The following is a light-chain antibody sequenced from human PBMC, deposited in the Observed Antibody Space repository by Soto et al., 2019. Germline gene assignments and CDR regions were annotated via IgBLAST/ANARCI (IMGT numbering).Light chain of an antibody. CDR3: SSYTSSSNYV. CDR2: DVS. V-gene: IGLV2-14*01. Sequence: QSVLTQPASVSGPPGQSITICCTGNSSDVGGYNYVSWYQQHPGKAPKLMIYDVSNRPSGVSNRFSGSKSGNTASLTISGLQAEDEADYYCSSYTSSSNYVFGTGTKVTVL. CDR1: SSDVGGYNY. J-gene: IGLJ1*01.